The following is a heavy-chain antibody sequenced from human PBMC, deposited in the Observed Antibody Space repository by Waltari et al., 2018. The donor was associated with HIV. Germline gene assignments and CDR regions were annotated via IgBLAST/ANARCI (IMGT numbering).Heavy chain of an antibody. J-gene: IGHJ4*02. V-gene: IGHV5-51*01. CDR3: ARQYYYDSDGYLGDLGY. CDR2: IYPGDSET. CDR1: GYSFTDSW. D-gene: IGHD3-22*01. Sequence: EVQLVQSGAEVNKPGESLKISCEASGYSFTDSWIAWVRQRPGKGLEWMGIIYPGDSETRYSPSVHGQVTISVDKSINTAYVQWRSLKASDTAMYYCARQYYYDSDGYLGDLGYWGQGTLVTVSS.